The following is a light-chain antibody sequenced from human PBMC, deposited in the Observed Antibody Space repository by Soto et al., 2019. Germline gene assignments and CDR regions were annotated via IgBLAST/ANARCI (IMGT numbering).Light chain of an antibody. J-gene: IGKJ2*01. CDR3: QQYNTYWYT. CDR1: QSISSW. CDR2: DAS. V-gene: IGKV1-5*01. Sequence: DIQMTQSPSTLSASVGDRVTITCRASQSISSWLAWYQQKPGKAPKLLIFDASSLETGVPSRFSGSGSGTEFTLTISSLQSEDFATYYCQQYNTYWYTFGQGTKLEIK.